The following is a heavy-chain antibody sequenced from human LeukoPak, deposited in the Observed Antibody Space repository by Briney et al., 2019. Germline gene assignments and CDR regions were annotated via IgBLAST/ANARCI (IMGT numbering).Heavy chain of an antibody. Sequence: SETLSLTCTVSGGSISSYYWSWIRQPPGKGLEWIGYIYYSGSTNYNPSLKSRVTISVDTSKNQFSLKLSSVTAADTAVYYCARDLEGYDYVWGSHRPSNWFDPWGQGTLVTVSS. CDR2: IYYSGST. V-gene: IGHV4-59*01. J-gene: IGHJ5*02. D-gene: IGHD3-16*02. CDR1: GGSISSYY. CDR3: ARDLEGYDYVWGSHRPSNWFDP.